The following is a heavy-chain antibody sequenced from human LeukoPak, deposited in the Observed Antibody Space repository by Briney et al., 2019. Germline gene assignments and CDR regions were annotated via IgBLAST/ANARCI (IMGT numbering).Heavy chain of an antibody. D-gene: IGHD3-10*01. CDR2: ISSSGSTI. CDR3: ASVDYGSGSYPGYYYYMDV. V-gene: IGHV3-11*01. Sequence: GGSLRLSCAASGFTFSDYYMSWIRQAPGKGLEWVSYISSSGSTIYYADSVKGRFTISRDNAKNSLYLQMNSLRAEDTAVYYCASVDYGSGSYPGYYYYMDVWGKGTTVTVSS. J-gene: IGHJ6*03. CDR1: GFTFSDYY.